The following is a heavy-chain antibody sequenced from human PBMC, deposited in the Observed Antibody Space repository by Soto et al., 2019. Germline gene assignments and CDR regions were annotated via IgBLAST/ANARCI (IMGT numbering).Heavy chain of an antibody. D-gene: IGHD3-22*01. CDR3: ARTRAYYYDTQFDP. CDR1: GFTVSSNY. V-gene: IGHV3-53*01. Sequence: GGSLRLSCAASGFTVSSNYMSWVRQAPGKGLEWVSVIYSGGSTYYADSEKGRFTISRDNSKNTLYPQMNSLRAEDTSVYYCARTRAYYYDTQFDPWGQGTLVTVSS. J-gene: IGHJ5*02. CDR2: IYSGGST.